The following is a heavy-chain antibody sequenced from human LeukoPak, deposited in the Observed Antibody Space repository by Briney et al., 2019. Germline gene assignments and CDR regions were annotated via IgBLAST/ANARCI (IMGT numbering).Heavy chain of an antibody. CDR2: INPNSGGT. CDR1: GYTFTCYY. D-gene: IGHD2-2*01. CDR3: AREYCSSTSCSNWFDP. V-gene: IGHV1-2*02. Sequence: GASVKVSCKASGYTFTCYYMHWVRQAPGQGLEWMGWINPNSGGTNYAQKFQGRVTMTRDTSISTAYMELSRLRSDDTAVYYCAREYCSSTSCSNWFDPWDQGTLVTVSS. J-gene: IGHJ5*02.